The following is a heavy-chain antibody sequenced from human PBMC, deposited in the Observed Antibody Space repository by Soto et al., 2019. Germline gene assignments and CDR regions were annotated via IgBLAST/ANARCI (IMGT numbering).Heavy chain of an antibody. D-gene: IGHD3-16*01. J-gene: IGHJ6*02. CDR1: GFTFSSYA. CDR2: ISYDGSNK. Sequence: QVQLVESGGGVVQPGRSLRLSCAASGFTFSSYAMHWVRQAPGKGLEWVAVISYDGSNKYYADSVKGRFTISRDNSKNTLYLQMNSLRAEDTAVYYCAKDWGWTRDGYTYPRDGMDVWGQGTTVTVSS. V-gene: IGHV3-30-3*01. CDR3: AKDWGWTRDGYTYPRDGMDV.